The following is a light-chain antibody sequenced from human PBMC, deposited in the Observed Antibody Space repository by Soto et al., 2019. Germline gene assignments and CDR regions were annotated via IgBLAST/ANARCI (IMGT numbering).Light chain of an antibody. V-gene: IGLV2-14*01. J-gene: IGLJ1*01. CDR2: DVN. CDR3: SSYTYSSTLYV. CDR1: SSDVGGYSY. Sequence: QSALTQPASVSGSPGQSITISCTGTSSDVGGYSYVSWYQQHPGKAPKLMIYDVNNRPSGVSNRFSGSKPGNTASLTISGLQAEDEADYYCSSYTYSSTLYVFGTGTKLTVL.